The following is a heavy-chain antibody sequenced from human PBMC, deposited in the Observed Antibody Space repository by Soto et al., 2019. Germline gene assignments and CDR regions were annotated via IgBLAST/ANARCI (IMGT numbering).Heavy chain of an antibody. Sequence: SETLSLTCTVSGGSISSYYWSWIRQPPGKGLEWIGYIYYSGSTNYNPSLKSRVTISVDTSKNQFSLKLSSVTAADTAFYSCARDPGSGSYYGWFDPWGQGTLVTVSS. D-gene: IGHD3-10*01. CDR2: IYYSGST. V-gene: IGHV4-59*01. CDR3: ARDPGSGSYYGWFDP. J-gene: IGHJ5*02. CDR1: GGSISSYY.